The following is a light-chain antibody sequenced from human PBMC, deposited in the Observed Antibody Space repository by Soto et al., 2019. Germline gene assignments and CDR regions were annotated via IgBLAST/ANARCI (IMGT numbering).Light chain of an antibody. CDR3: QQYDTSPT. Sequence: EIVLTQSPGTLSLSPGERATLSCRASQSVRSVYLAWYRQKPGQAPRLLIYGASSRATGIPDRFSGSGSATDFTLTISRLEPEDFAVYYCQQYDTSPTFGQGTKVDIK. V-gene: IGKV3-20*01. CDR1: QSVRSVY. J-gene: IGKJ1*01. CDR2: GAS.